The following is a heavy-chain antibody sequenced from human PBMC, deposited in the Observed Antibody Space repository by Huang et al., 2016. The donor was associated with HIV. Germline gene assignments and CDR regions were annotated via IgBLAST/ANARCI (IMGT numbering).Heavy chain of an antibody. D-gene: IGHD3-10*01. V-gene: IGHV1-2*02. CDR3: ARAVVRGLIIRFDP. J-gene: IGHJ5*02. CDR1: GYIFNDYY. CDR2: VNPKSGAT. Sequence: QVQLVQSGAEVKKPGASVKVSCRTSGYIFNDYYIHWVRPAPGQGLEWMGCVNPKSGATNQAQRVQGRLHMTTDTSTSAVYMELANLRSDDTAVYYCARAVVRGLIIRFDPWGQGTLVTVSS.